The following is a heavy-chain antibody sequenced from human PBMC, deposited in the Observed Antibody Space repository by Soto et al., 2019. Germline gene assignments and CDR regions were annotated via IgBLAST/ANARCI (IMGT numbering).Heavy chain of an antibody. Sequence: QVQLVESGGGVVQPGRSLRLSCAASGFMFSAYALLWVRQAPGKGLEWVAAISYDGTNKYYADSIKGRFTISRDNSKNPLFLQVNSLRGEDTAIYYCARDPSPYTSGWYGIDFWGHGTLVTVSA. CDR3: ARDPSPYTSGWYGIDF. J-gene: IGHJ4*01. CDR1: GFMFSAYA. CDR2: ISYDGTNK. D-gene: IGHD6-19*01. V-gene: IGHV3-30-3*01.